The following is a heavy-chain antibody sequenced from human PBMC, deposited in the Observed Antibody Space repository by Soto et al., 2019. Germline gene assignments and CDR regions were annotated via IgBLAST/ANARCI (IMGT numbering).Heavy chain of an antibody. D-gene: IGHD2-15*01. CDR1: GAYIRNDYYY. CDR2: MHHSGRT. CDR3: ARWVEVSLDYFDS. Sequence: QVQLQESGPGLVKPSETLSLTCTVSGAYIRNDYYYWSWVRQNPGKDLEWIGHMHHSGRTHYNPSLKSRVAISVDTSKNQFSLYLNSVTAADTAVYYCARWVEVSLDYFDSWGQGTPVTVSS. J-gene: IGHJ4*02. V-gene: IGHV4-31*03.